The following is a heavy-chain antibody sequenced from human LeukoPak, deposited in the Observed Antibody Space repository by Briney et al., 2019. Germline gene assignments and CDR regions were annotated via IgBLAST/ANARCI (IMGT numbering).Heavy chain of an antibody. Sequence: ASVKVSCKASGYTFTGYYMHWVRQAPGQGLEWMGWINPNSGNTGYAQKFQGRVTMTRNTSISTAYMELSSLRSEDTAVYYCARSTDTAMVYWGQGTLVTVSS. CDR2: INPNSGNT. J-gene: IGHJ4*02. CDR1: GYTFTGYY. CDR3: ARSTDTAMVY. D-gene: IGHD5-18*01. V-gene: IGHV1-8*02.